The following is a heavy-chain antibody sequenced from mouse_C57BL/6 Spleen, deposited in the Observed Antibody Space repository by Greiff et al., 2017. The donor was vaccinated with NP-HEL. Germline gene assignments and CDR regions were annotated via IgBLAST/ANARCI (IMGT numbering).Heavy chain of an antibody. CDR3: ARDYYGSRGRYFDV. CDR2: ISDGGSYT. D-gene: IGHD1-1*01. Sequence: EVQVVESGGGLVKPGGSLKLSCAASGFTFSSYAMSWVRQTPEKRLEWVATISDGGSYTYYPDNVKGRFTISRDNAKNNLYLQMSHLKSEDTAMYYCARDYYGSRGRYFDVWGTGTTVTVSS. J-gene: IGHJ1*03. V-gene: IGHV5-4*01. CDR1: GFTFSSYA.